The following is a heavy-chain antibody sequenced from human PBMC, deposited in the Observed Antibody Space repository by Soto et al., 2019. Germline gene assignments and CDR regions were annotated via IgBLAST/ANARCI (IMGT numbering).Heavy chain of an antibody. CDR3: TRPGKLDYGDPYYYYYYMDV. V-gene: IGHV3-73*01. D-gene: IGHD4-17*01. CDR1: GFTFSGSA. J-gene: IGHJ6*03. Sequence: GGSLRLSCAASGFTFSGSAMHWVRQASGKGLEWVGRIRSKANSYATAYAASVKGRFTISRDDSKNTAYLQMNSLKTEDTAVYYCTRPGKLDYGDPYYYYYYMDVWGKGTTVTVSS. CDR2: IRSKANSYAT.